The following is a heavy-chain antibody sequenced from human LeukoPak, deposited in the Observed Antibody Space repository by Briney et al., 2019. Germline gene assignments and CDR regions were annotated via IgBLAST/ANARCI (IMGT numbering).Heavy chain of an antibody. Sequence: GGSLRLSCAASGLSVTSNYTSWVRQAPGKGLEWVSVIYSGGSTYYADSVTGRFTISRDNSKNTLYLQMNSLRAEDTAVYYCARVLPAGNCFNDWGQGILVTVSS. CDR2: IYSGGST. V-gene: IGHV3-53*01. J-gene: IGHJ4*02. D-gene: IGHD4-23*01. CDR1: GLSVTSNY. CDR3: ARVLPAGNCFND.